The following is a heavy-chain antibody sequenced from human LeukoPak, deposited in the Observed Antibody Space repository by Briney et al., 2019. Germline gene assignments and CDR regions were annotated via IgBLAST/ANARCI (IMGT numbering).Heavy chain of an antibody. D-gene: IGHD2-15*01. V-gene: IGHV3-30*18. CDR1: GFTFSNFA. CDR3: AKDFLGRSSIFDF. Sequence: GGSLRLSCAASGFTFSNFAMHWVRQAPGKGLEWVAVISHDGTAQYYADSVKGRFTISRDDSKNTVYLQMNNLTPEDTAVFYCAKDFLGRSSIFDFWGQGSLVTVSS. J-gene: IGHJ4*02. CDR2: ISHDGTAQ.